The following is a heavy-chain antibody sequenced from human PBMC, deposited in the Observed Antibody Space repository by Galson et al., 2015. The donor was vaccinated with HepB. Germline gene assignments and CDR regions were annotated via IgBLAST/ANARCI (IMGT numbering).Heavy chain of an antibody. Sequence: SLRLSCAASGLTFSSYWMSWVRQAPGKGLEWVANIKQDGGEKYYVDSVKGRFTISRDNAKNSLYLQMNSLRAEDTAVYYCAREEGSGYYGSGTYYNKFDYWGQGTLVTVSS. CDR3: AREEGSGYYGSGTYYNKFDY. J-gene: IGHJ4*02. V-gene: IGHV3-7*01. D-gene: IGHD3-10*01. CDR2: IKQDGGEK. CDR1: GLTFSSYW.